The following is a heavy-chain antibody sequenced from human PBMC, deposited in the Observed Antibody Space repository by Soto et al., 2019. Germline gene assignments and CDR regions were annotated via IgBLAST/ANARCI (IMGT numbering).Heavy chain of an antibody. CDR2: ISGKNGNT. Sequence: QVHLVQSGGELKKPGASVKVSCKASGYSFSDFGITWVRQAPGQGLEWMGWISGKNGNTNYAQKVQGRVTLTADTSTSTAYMEMRALTSDDTGIYYCARSDYYKDTGTFENWGQGTPVTVSS. CDR1: GYSFSDFG. V-gene: IGHV1-18*04. CDR3: ARSDYYKDTGTFEN. D-gene: IGHD4-17*01. J-gene: IGHJ4*02.